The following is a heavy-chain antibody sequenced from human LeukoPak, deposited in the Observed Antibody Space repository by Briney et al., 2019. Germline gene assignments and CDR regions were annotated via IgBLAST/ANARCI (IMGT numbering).Heavy chain of an antibody. Sequence: SETLSLTCAVYGGSFSGYYWSWIRQPPGKGLEWIGEINHSRSTNYNPSLKSRVTISVDTSKNQFSLKLSSVTAADTAVYYCARRRRSRQGFDPWGQGTLVTVSS. CDR3: ARRRRSRQGFDP. D-gene: IGHD2-15*01. CDR2: INHSRST. J-gene: IGHJ5*02. CDR1: GGSFSGYY. V-gene: IGHV4-34*01.